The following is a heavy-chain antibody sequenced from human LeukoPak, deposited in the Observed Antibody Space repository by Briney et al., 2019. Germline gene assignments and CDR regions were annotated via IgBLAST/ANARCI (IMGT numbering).Heavy chain of an antibody. V-gene: IGHV1-69*01. CDR1: GGTFSSYA. J-gene: IGHJ5*02. CDR3: ARDGIRGIAAAGTTWFDP. Sequence: GASVKVSSKASGGTFSSYAISWVRQAPGQGLEWMGGIIPIFGTANYAQKFQGRVTITADESTSTAYMELSSLRSEDTAVYYCARDGIRGIAAAGTTWFDPWGQGTLVTVSS. CDR2: IIPIFGTA. D-gene: IGHD6-13*01.